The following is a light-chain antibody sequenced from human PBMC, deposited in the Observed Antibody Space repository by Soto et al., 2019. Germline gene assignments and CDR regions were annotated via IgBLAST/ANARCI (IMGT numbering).Light chain of an antibody. CDR2: GAS. Sequence: IVSTPSPGTLCLSPGERATLSCRSSQSVSSTYLAWYQHKPGQAPRLLIYGASSRATGIPDRFSGSGAGTDFALTISRLEPEDFAVYYCQQYDRSPYTFGQGTK. CDR3: QQYDRSPYT. V-gene: IGKV3-20*01. CDR1: QSVSSTY. J-gene: IGKJ2*01.